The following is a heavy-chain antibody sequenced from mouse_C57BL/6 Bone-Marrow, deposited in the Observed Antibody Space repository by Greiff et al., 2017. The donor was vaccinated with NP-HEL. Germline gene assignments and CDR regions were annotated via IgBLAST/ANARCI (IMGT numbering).Heavy chain of an antibody. CDR3: ARVNYYGSSVRPAWFAY. D-gene: IGHD1-1*01. CDR2: ISSGSSTI. CDR1: GFTFSDYG. Sequence: EVQRVESGGGLVKPGGSLKLSCAASGFTFSDYGMHWVRQAPEKGLEWVAYISSGSSTIYYADTVKGRFTISRDNAKNTLFLQMTSLRSEDTAMYYCARVNYYGSSVRPAWFAYWGQGTLVTVSA. J-gene: IGHJ3*01. V-gene: IGHV5-17*01.